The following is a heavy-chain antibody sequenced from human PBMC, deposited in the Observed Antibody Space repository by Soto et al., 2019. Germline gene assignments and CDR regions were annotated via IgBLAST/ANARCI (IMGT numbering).Heavy chain of an antibody. Sequence: ASVKVSCKASGYTFTSYGISWVRQAPGQGLEWMGWISAHNGNTNYAQKLQGRVTMTTDTSTSTAYMELRSLRSDDTAVYYCARLVAAASIDYYGKDVWSQGTTVTVSS. CDR2: ISAHNGNT. V-gene: IGHV1-18*01. J-gene: IGHJ6*02. CDR1: GYTFTSYG. CDR3: ARLVAAASIDYYGKDV. D-gene: IGHD6-13*01.